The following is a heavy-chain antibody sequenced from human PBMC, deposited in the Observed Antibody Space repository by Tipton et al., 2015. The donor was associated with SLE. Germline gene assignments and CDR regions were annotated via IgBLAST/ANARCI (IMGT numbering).Heavy chain of an antibody. CDR1: GYSFTSYW. CDR2: IYPRDSDV. V-gene: IGHV5-51*03. CDR3: ARPYDNFFPADY. Sequence: QSGAEVKRTGESLKISCQGSGYSFTSYWIGWVRQMPGKGLEWMGIIYPRDSDVRYSPSFRGQVTISADKSINTAYLQWSSLRASATAIYYCARPYDNFFPADYWGQGTLVTVSS. J-gene: IGHJ4*02. D-gene: IGHD1-1*01.